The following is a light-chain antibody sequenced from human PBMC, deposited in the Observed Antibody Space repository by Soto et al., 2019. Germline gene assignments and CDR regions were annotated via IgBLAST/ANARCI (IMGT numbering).Light chain of an antibody. CDR3: QAWDRSTVV. CDR2: QDT. Sequence: SYELTRHPSVSVSPGQTASITCSGDKLGTKYACWYQQKPGQSPVLVIYQDTKRPSGIPERFAGSNSGNTATLTISGTQAMDEADYYCQAWDRSTVVFGGGTKLTVL. J-gene: IGLJ2*01. V-gene: IGLV3-1*01. CDR1: KLGTKY.